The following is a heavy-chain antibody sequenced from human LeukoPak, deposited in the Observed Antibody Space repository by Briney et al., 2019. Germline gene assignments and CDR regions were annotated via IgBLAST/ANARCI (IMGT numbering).Heavy chain of an antibody. D-gene: IGHD3-10*01. J-gene: IGHJ3*02. CDR1: GGSINSGGYY. Sequence: SETLSLTCTVSGGSINSGGYYWSWIRHHPGKGLEWNGYIYFSGSTYYNPSLKSRVTISVDTSKNHFSLKLSSVTAADTAVYYCARSSVTMVRGVIYDAFDIWGQGTMVTVSS. V-gene: IGHV4-31*03. CDR2: IYFSGST. CDR3: ARSSVTMVRGVIYDAFDI.